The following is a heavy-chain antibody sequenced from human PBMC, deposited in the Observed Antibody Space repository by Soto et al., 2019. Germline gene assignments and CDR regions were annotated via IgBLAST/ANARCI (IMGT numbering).Heavy chain of an antibody. CDR3: ARDYYGSGIGGHWFDS. V-gene: IGHV4-31*03. CDR1: GGSISSVGYY. CDR2: IYYSGST. J-gene: IGHJ5*01. D-gene: IGHD3-10*01. Sequence: PSETLSLTCTVSGGSISSVGYYWSWIRQHPGKGLEWIGYIYYSGSTYYNPSLKSRVTISVDTPKNQFSLKLSSVTAADTAVYYCARDYYGSGIGGHWFDSWGQGTLVTVSS.